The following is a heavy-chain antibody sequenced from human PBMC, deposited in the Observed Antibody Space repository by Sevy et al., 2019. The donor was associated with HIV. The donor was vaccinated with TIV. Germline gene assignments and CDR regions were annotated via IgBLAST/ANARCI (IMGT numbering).Heavy chain of an antibody. CDR2: ISGYNDNT. CDR1: GYTFTKYG. V-gene: IGHV1-18*01. Sequence: ASVKVSCKASGYTFTKYGISWVRQAPGQGLEWMGWISGYNDNTNYAQNLQGRVTMTTDTFTNTAYMELRSLRSDDTAVYYCARDRNNYDSSGYPKGVDVWGQGTTVTVSS. D-gene: IGHD3-22*01. J-gene: IGHJ6*02. CDR3: ARDRNNYDSSGYPKGVDV.